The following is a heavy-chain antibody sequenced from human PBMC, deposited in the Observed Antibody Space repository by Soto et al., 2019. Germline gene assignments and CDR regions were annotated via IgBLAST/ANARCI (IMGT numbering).Heavy chain of an antibody. CDR1: GDSIRSSAY. J-gene: IGHJ6*02. CDR2: IYSTGNT. Sequence: SETLSLTCTVSGDSIRSSAYWGWIRQPPGKGLEWIGSIYSTGNTYYNPSLNSQVTISVDTSKNQFSLNVISVTAADTAVYYCRRSSRYSTDVWGQGTTVTVS. D-gene: IGHD6-13*01. CDR3: RRSSRYSTDV. V-gene: IGHV4-39*01.